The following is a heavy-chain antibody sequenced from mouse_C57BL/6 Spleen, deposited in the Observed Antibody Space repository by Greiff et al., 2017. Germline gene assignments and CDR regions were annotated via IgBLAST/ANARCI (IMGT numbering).Heavy chain of an antibody. V-gene: IGHV1-62-2*01. J-gene: IGHJ1*03. CDR1: GYTFTEYT. D-gene: IGHD2-2*01. CDR3: ARHEDGGYDVGWYFDV. CDR2: FYPGSGSI. Sequence: QVQLQQSGAELVKPGASVKLSCKASGYTFTEYTIHWVKQRSGQGLEWIGWFYPGSGSIKYNEKFKDKDTLTADKSSSTVYMELSRLTSEDSAVYFCARHEDGGYDVGWYFDVWGTGTTVTVSS.